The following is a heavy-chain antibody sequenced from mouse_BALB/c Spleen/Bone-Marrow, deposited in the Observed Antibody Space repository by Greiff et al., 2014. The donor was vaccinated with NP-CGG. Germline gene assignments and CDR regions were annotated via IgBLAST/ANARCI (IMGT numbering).Heavy chain of an antibody. V-gene: IGHV14-3*02. CDR2: IDPANGNT. Sequence: VQLQQPGAELVKSGASVKLSCTASGFNIKDTYIHWVNQRPEQGLEWVGRIDPANGNTKYDPNFQGKATITADSSSNTAYLHLSSLTSEDTAVYYCASSMITNAMDYWGQGTSVTVSS. CDR1: GFNIKDTY. D-gene: IGHD2-4*01. CDR3: ASSMITNAMDY. J-gene: IGHJ4*01.